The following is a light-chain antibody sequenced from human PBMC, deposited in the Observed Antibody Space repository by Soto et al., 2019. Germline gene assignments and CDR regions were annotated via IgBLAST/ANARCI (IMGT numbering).Light chain of an antibody. CDR2: HAS. J-gene: IGKJ5*01. CDR1: QSVATN. Sequence: EVGLTQSPGTLPLSPGEKDTLSCRASQSVATNLAWYRQKPGQAPRLLIYHASSRVTGIPDRFSGSGSGTDFTLTISSLEPEDLAVYYCQQRSNWPPTTVGQGTRLEIK. V-gene: IGKV3-11*01. CDR3: QQRSNWPPTT.